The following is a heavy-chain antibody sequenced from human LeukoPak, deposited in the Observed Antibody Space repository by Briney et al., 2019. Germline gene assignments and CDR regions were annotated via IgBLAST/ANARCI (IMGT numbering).Heavy chain of an antibody. D-gene: IGHD4-11*01. J-gene: IGHJ6*02. CDR2: IYYSGST. V-gene: IGHV4-31*03. CDR3: AREGTPRLPPTLYYGMDV. CDR1: GGSISSGGYS. Sequence: PSETLSLTCTVSGGSISSGGYSWSWIRQHPGKGLEWIGYIYYSGSTYYNPSLKSRVTISVDTSKNQFSLKLSSVTAADTAVYYCAREGTPRLPPTLYYGMDVWGQGTTVTVSS.